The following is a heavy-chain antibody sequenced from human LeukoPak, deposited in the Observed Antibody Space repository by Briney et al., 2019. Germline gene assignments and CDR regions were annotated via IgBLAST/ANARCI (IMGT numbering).Heavy chain of an antibody. J-gene: IGHJ5*02. CDR1: GFTFSSYG. CDR2: ISSSSSTI. CDR3: ASTLGGYSYGYRS. D-gene: IGHD5-18*01. V-gene: IGHV3-48*04. Sequence: PGGSLRLSCAASGFTFSSYGMHWVRQAPGKGLEWVSYISSSSSTIYYADSVKGRFTISRDSAKNSLYLQMNSLRAEDTAVYYCASTLGGYSYGYRSWGQGTLVTVSS.